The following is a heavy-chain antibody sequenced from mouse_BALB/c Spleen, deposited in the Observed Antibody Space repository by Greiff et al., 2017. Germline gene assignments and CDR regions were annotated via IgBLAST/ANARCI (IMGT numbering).Heavy chain of an antibody. D-gene: IGHD2-4*01. CDR1: GYTFTDYN. V-gene: IGHV1S29*02. CDR3: ASDYPAWFAY. J-gene: IGHJ3*01. Sequence: VQLRQPGPELVKPGASVKISCKASGYTFTDYNMHWVKQSHGKSLEWIGYIYPYNGGTGYNQKFKSKATLTVDNSSSTAYMELRSLTSEDSAVYYCASDYPAWFAYWGQGTLVTVSA. CDR2: IYPYNGGT.